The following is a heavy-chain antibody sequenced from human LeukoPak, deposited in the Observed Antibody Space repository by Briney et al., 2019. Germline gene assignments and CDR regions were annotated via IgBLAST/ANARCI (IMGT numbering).Heavy chain of an antibody. D-gene: IGHD2-8*02. CDR3: ARAGDESTGHYDSLHF. Sequence: ASVTVSCKASGYTFYENHIHWVRQAPGQGPEWMGWINPKSGATDSAQPFQGRLTMTRDTSIGTASMDLSGLRLDDTGIYYCARAGDESTGHYDSLHFWGQGTMVTVSS. CDR1: GYTFYENH. CDR2: INPKSGAT. J-gene: IGHJ3*01. V-gene: IGHV1-2*02.